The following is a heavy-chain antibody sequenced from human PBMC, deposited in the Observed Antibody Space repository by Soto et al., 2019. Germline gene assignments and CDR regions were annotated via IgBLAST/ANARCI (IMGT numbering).Heavy chain of an antibody. V-gene: IGHV1-69*13. CDR1: GGTFSSYA. CDR3: ARGGLLGYYYGMDV. Sequence: SVKVSFKASGGTFSSYAISWLRQAPGQGLEWMGGIIPIFGTANYAQKFQGRVTITADESTSTAYMELSSLRSEDTAVYYCARGGLLGYYYGMDVWGQGTTVTVSS. CDR2: IIPIFGTA. D-gene: IGHD3-22*01. J-gene: IGHJ6*02.